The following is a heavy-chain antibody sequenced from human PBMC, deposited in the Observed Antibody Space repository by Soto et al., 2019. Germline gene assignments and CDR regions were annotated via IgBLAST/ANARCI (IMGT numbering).Heavy chain of an antibody. CDR1: GFTFSTYG. Sequence: QVQLVESGGGVVQPGKSLRLSCAASGFTFSTYGMHWVRQAPGKGLEWVAVIWNDGNNKYYADSVKGRFTISRDNSKNTLYLQMNSLRAEDTAVYYCARDWGYCSGGSCLPDYWGQGTLVTVSA. CDR3: ARDWGYCSGGSCLPDY. V-gene: IGHV3-33*01. J-gene: IGHJ4*02. D-gene: IGHD2-15*01. CDR2: IWNDGNNK.